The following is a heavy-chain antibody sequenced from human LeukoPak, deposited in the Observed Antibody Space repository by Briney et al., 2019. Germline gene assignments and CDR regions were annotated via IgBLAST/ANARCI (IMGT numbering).Heavy chain of an antibody. CDR3: TAGTGTSDFDY. V-gene: IGHV3-15*01. CDR2: IKSKTDGGTT. Sequence: GGSLRLSCAASGFTFSNAWMSWVRQAPGKGLEWVGRIKSKTDGGTTDYAAPVKGRFTISRDDSKDTLYLQMNSPKTEDTAVYYCTAGTGTSDFDYWGQGTLVTVSS. CDR1: GFTFSNAW. D-gene: IGHD1-7*01. J-gene: IGHJ4*02.